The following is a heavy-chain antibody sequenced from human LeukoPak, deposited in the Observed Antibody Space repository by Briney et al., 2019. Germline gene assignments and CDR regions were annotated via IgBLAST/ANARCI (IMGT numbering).Heavy chain of an antibody. CDR1: GFTFSSYS. J-gene: IGHJ5*02. Sequence: GGSLRLSCAASGFTFSSYSMNWVRQAPGKGLEWVSYISSSSSTIYYADSVKGRFTISRDNAKNSLYLQMNSPRAEDPAVYYCARDVWSGSSRFDPWGQGTLVTVSS. V-gene: IGHV3-48*01. CDR2: ISSSSSTI. CDR3: ARDVWSGSSRFDP. D-gene: IGHD3-3*01.